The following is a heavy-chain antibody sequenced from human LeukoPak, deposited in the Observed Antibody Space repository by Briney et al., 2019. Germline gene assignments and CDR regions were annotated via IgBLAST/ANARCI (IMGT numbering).Heavy chain of an antibody. CDR1: AFTFSGYG. Sequence: GASVNVSCKASAFTFSGYGVTWVRQAPGQGLEWMCRISAYNGHTNYAQKLQGRVTMTTDTSTRTAHMELRSLRSDDSAVYYCARAGSSEWPPVSFDYWGQGSLVTVSS. CDR3: ARAGSSEWPPVSFDY. J-gene: IGHJ4*02. V-gene: IGHV1-18*01. D-gene: IGHD3-10*01. CDR2: ISAYNGHT.